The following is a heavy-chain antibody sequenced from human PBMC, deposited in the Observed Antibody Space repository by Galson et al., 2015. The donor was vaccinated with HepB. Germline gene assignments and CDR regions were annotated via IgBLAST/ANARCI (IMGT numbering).Heavy chain of an antibody. CDR1: GYSFTSYW. V-gene: IGHV5-51*03. Sequence: QSGAEVKKPGESLKISCKGSGYSFTSYWIGWVRQMPGKGLEWMGIIYPGDSDTRYSPSFQGQVTISADKSISTAYLQWSSLKASDTAMYYCARMSDRGYCSSTSCSKAFDYWGQGTLVTVSS. CDR3: ARMSDRGYCSSTSCSKAFDY. J-gene: IGHJ4*02. CDR2: IYPGDSDT. D-gene: IGHD2-2*01.